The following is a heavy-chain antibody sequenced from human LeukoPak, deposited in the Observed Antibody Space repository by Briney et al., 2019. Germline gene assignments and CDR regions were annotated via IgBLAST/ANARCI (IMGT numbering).Heavy chain of an antibody. Sequence: GESLKISCKASGYNFPKSWIGWVRQMPGKGLEWMGRIDPSDSYTKYSPSFQGHVTISADKSISTAYLQWSSLKASDTAMYYCARDANLKYFDYWGQGTLVTVSS. CDR1: GYNFPKSW. J-gene: IGHJ4*02. CDR3: ARDANLKYFDY. V-gene: IGHV5-10-1*01. CDR2: IDPSDSYT.